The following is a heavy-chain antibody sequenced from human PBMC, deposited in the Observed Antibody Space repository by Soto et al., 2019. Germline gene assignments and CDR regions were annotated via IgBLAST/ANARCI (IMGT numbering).Heavy chain of an antibody. CDR2: ISSSGSTI. D-gene: IGHD2-8*01. CDR1: GFTFSSYE. V-gene: IGHV3-48*03. Sequence: EVQLVESGGGLVQPGGSLRLSCAASGFTFSSYEMNWVRQAPGKGLEWVSYISSSGSTIYYADSVKGRFTISRDNAKNSLYLQMNSLRAEDTAVYYCARDGGHGLVYAYFYYYYGMDVWGQGTTVTVSS. J-gene: IGHJ6*02. CDR3: ARDGGHGLVYAYFYYYYGMDV.